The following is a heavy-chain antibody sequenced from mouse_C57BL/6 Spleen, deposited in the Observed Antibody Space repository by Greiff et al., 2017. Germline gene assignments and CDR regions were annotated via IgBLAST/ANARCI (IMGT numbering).Heavy chain of an antibody. Sequence: QVQLQQPGTELVKPGASVKLSCKASGYAFSSYWMNWVKQRPGQGLEWIGQINPGNGGTNYNEKFKSKATLTADKSSSTAYIPLSSLTSEDSAVYYCASVYDDDELAYGGQGTLVTVS. CDR1: GYAFSSYW. CDR3: ASVYDDDELAY. CDR2: INPGNGGT. J-gene: IGHJ3*01. V-gene: IGHV1-53*01. D-gene: IGHD2-4*01.